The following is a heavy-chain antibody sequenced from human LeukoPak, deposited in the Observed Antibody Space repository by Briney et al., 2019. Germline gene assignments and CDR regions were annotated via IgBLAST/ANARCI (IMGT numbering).Heavy chain of an antibody. CDR1: GFTVISSY. Sequence: PGGSLRLSCAASGFTVISSYMSWVRQAPGMGLEWVSVIYSGGSTYYADSVKGRFTISRDNSKNTLYLQMNSLRAEDTAVYYCAWRASSGYYSWFYPWGQGTLVTVSS. CDR2: IYSGGST. D-gene: IGHD3-22*01. V-gene: IGHV3-53*01. J-gene: IGHJ5*02. CDR3: AWRASSGYYSWFYP.